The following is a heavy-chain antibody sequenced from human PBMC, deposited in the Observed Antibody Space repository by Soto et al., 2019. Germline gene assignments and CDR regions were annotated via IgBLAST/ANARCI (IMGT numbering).Heavy chain of an antibody. D-gene: IGHD4-17*01. Sequence: EVQLVESGGGLVQPGRSLRLSCAASGFTFDDYAMHWVRQAPGKGLEWVSGISWNSGSIGYADSVKGRFTISRDNAKNSLYLQMNSLRAEDTVLYYCAKDLDYGDYGGVDAFDIWGQGTMVTVSS. CDR2: ISWNSGSI. CDR1: GFTFDDYA. CDR3: AKDLDYGDYGGVDAFDI. V-gene: IGHV3-9*01. J-gene: IGHJ3*02.